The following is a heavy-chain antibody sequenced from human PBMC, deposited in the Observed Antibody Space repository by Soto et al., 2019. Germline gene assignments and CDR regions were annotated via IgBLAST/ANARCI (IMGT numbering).Heavy chain of an antibody. J-gene: IGHJ4*02. V-gene: IGHV1-69*13. Sequence: ASVKVSCKASGGTFSSYAISWVRQAPGQGLEWMGGIIPIFGTANYAQKFQGRVTITADESTSTAYMELSSLRSEDTAVYYCAGSGYDLGLCDYWGQGTLVTVSS. CDR2: IIPIFGTA. CDR1: GGTFSSYA. D-gene: IGHD5-12*01. CDR3: AGSGYDLGLCDY.